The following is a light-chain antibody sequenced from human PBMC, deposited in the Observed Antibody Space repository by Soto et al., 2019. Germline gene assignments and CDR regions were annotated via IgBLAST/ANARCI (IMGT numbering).Light chain of an antibody. J-gene: IGKJ4*01. Sequence: EIVMTQSPATLSLSPGERATLSCRASQSVSSNLACYQQKPGQAPRFLIYGASTRATGIPARFSGSGSGTEFTLTISSLESEDFAVYYCQQYDNWPLTFGGGTKVEIK. CDR3: QQYDNWPLT. CDR1: QSVSSN. V-gene: IGKV3-15*01. CDR2: GAS.